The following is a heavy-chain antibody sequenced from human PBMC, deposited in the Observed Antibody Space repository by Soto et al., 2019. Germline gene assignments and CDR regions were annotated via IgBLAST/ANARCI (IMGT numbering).Heavy chain of an antibody. CDR2: MNPDSGNT. Sequence: QVQMVQSGAEVKKPGASVKVSCKASGYTFINYDIHWVRQATGQGLEWMGWMNPDSGNTGQSKQFKGRVTMTRDTSISTAYMELRSLRSEDTAVYYCARGRFRRTWFDPWGQGTLVTVSS. J-gene: IGHJ5*02. CDR3: ARGRFRRTWFDP. D-gene: IGHD3-16*01. V-gene: IGHV1-8*01. CDR1: GYTFINYD.